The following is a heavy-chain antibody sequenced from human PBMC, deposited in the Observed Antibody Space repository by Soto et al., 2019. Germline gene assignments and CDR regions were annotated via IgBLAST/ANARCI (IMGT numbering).Heavy chain of an antibody. CDR1: GYTFTSYG. CDR2: ISAYNGNT. Sequence: QVQLVQSGTEVKKPGASVKVSCKASGYTFTSYGISWVRQAPGQGLEWMGWISAYNGNTHYAQKLQGRVTLPTEPSTSTAYMELRSLRPDDTAVYYRATKPTYFDSWGQATLVTVSS. V-gene: IGHV1-18*01. CDR3: ATKPTYFDS. J-gene: IGHJ4*02.